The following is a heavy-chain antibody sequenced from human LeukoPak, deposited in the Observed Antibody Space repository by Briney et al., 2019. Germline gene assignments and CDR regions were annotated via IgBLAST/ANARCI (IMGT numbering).Heavy chain of an antibody. CDR3: ARFTAAARNWDAFDI. CDR2: ISGSGDRT. V-gene: IGHV3-21*01. CDR1: GFTFSSYA. D-gene: IGHD6-13*01. J-gene: IGHJ3*02. Sequence: GGSLRLSCAASGFTFSSYAMHWVRQAPGKGLEWVSTISGSGDRTYYADSVRGRFTISRDNAKNSLYLQMNSLGAEDTAVYYCARFTAAARNWDAFDIWGQETMITVSS.